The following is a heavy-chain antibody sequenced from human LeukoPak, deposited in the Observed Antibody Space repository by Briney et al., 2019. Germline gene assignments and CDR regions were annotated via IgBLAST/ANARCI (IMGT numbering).Heavy chain of an antibody. CDR3: ARDGSHGDFDY. CDR2: TNSDGSST. V-gene: IGHV3-74*01. J-gene: IGHJ4*02. D-gene: IGHD3-16*01. Sequence: QPGGSLRLSCAASGLTFTRDWMHWVRQAPGKGLVWVSRTNSDGSSTLYADSVKGRFTISRDNAKNTLYLQMNSLRAEDTAVYYCARDGSHGDFDYWGQGTLVTVSS. CDR1: GLTFTRDW.